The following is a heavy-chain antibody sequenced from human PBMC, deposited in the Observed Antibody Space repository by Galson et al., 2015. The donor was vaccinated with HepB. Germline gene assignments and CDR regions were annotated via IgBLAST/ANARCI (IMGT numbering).Heavy chain of an antibody. CDR3: AREVVVVNWFDP. Sequence: SLRLSCAASGFTFSSYGMHWVHQAPGKGLEWVAVIWYDGSNKYYADSVKGRFTISRDNSKNTLYLQMNSLRAEDTAVYYCAREVVVVNWFDPWGQGTLVTVSS. J-gene: IGHJ5*02. CDR1: GFTFSSYG. D-gene: IGHD2-15*01. V-gene: IGHV3-33*08. CDR2: IWYDGSNK.